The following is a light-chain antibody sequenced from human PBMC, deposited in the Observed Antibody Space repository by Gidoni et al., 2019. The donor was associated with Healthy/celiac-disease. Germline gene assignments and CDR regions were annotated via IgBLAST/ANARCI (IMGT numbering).Light chain of an antibody. CDR1: QSVSSSY. CDR3: QQYGSSPT. CDR2: GES. J-gene: IGKJ1*01. Sequence: EIVFPQSPGTLSLSPGERATLSCRASQSVSSSYLAWYQQKPGQAPRLLIYGESSRAPGIPDRFSGSGSGTDFTLTISRLETEDFAVYYCQQYGSSPTFGQGTKVEIK. V-gene: IGKV3-20*01.